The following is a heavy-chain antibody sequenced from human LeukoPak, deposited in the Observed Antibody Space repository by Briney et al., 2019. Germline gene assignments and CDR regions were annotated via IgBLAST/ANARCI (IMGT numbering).Heavy chain of an antibody. CDR1: GFTVDSNY. Sequence: GGSLRLSCAASGFTVDSNYLSWVRQAPGKGLEWVSTIYTGGNTYYAASVKGRFTISRDFSKNTVFLHMNSLRAEDTAMYYCARAPPRSLYYFDYWGQGTLVTVSS. D-gene: IGHD3-10*01. J-gene: IGHJ4*02. CDR2: IYTGGNT. CDR3: ARAPPRSLYYFDY. V-gene: IGHV3-53*01.